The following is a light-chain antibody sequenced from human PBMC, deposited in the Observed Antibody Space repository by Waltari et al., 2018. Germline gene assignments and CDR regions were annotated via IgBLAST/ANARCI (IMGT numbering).Light chain of an antibody. CDR3: QQYFRGPIS. J-gene: IGKJ3*01. Sequence: DIVMTQSPDSLAVSLGERATITCHSSESLLSPSNNMNYLAWYQQRPGQPPRLLIYLTSTRESGVPDRFSGSWSGTDFTLTISSLQTEDVATYFCQQYFRGPISFGPGTKLEIK. CDR1: ESLLSPSNNMNY. V-gene: IGKV4-1*01. CDR2: LTS.